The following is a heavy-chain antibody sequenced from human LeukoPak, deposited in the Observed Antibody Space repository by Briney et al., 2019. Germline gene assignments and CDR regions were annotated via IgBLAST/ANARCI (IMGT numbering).Heavy chain of an antibody. J-gene: IGHJ4*01. Sequence: ASGTLSLTCAVSGGSISSTSWYSWVRQPPGKGLEWIGEIYHSGRTNYKASLKSRVTISLDKSKNQFSLKLTSVTAADTAVYYCASLLGPLSYNFGFARDYWGQGTLVTVSS. V-gene: IGHV4-4*02. CDR3: ASLLGPLSYNFGFARDY. CDR2: IYHSGRT. D-gene: IGHD5-18*01. CDR1: GGSISSTSW.